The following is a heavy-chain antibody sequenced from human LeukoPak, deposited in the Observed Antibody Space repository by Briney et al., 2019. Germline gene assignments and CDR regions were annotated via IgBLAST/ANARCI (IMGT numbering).Heavy chain of an antibody. V-gene: IGHV3-23*01. CDR2: VSTSGGTT. D-gene: IGHD1-26*01. CDR1: GFTFSSYA. Sequence: GGSLRLSCVASGFTFSSYALSWVRQAPGKGLEWVSSVSTSGGTTYSADSVKGRFTISRDNSKNTLYLQMNSLRAEDTAVFYCARSSRRVGASTPYYYYFYMDVWGRGTTVTVSS. CDR3: ARSSRRVGASTPYYYYFYMDV. J-gene: IGHJ6*03.